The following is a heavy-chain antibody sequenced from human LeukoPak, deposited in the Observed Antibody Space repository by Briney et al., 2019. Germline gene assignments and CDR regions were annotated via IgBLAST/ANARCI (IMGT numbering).Heavy chain of an antibody. J-gene: IGHJ6*03. Sequence: GGSLRLSCAAPGFTFSDYYMSWIRQAPGKGVEGVSYISSSGSKIYYANSVKGLFTISRHNAKNSLYLQMNSLRAEDTAVYYCARDEVGASRTTGYYYYMDVWGKGTTVTVSS. D-gene: IGHD1-26*01. V-gene: IGHV3-11*04. CDR3: ARDEVGASRTTGYYYYMDV. CDR1: GFTFSDYY. CDR2: ISSSGSKI.